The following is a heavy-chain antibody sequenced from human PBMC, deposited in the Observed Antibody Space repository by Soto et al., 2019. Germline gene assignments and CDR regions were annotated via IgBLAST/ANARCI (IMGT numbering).Heavy chain of an antibody. CDR3: ARDRTVALDGFDI. V-gene: IGHV3-30*03. D-gene: IGHD6-19*01. J-gene: IGHJ3*02. CDR1: GFTFSTSA. Sequence: PGGSLRLSCAASGFTFSTSAMHWVRQAPGKGLEWMAMISKGGNKKYYADSVKGRFSISRDNSKNTLYLQMNSLRAEDTAVYYCARDRTVALDGFDIWGQGTMVTVSS. CDR2: ISKGGNKK.